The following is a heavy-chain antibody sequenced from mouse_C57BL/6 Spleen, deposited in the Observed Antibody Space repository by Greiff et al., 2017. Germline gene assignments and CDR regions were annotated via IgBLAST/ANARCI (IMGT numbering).Heavy chain of an antibody. V-gene: IGHV5-12*01. CDR2: ISNGGGST. Sequence: EVQLQESGGGLVQPGGSLKLSCAASGFTFSDYYMYWVRQTPEKRLEWVAYISNGGGSTYYPDTVKGRFTISRDNAKNTLYLQMSRLKSEDTAMYYCARIYYGNYDYAMDYWGQGTSVTVSS. J-gene: IGHJ4*01. D-gene: IGHD2-1*01. CDR1: GFTFSDYY. CDR3: ARIYYGNYDYAMDY.